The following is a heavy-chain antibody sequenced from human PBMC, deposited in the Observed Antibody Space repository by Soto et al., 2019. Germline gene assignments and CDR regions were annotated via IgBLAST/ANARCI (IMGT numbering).Heavy chain of an antibody. Sequence: EVQLLEYGGGLVQPGGSLRLSCAASGFTFSSYAMSWVRQAPGKGLEWVSAISGSGGSTYYADSVKGRFTISRDNSKNTLYLQMNSLRAEDTAVYYCAHHLWFGELSNWGQGTLVTVSS. V-gene: IGHV3-23*01. CDR2: ISGSGGST. CDR1: GFTFSSYA. CDR3: AHHLWFGELSN. J-gene: IGHJ4*02. D-gene: IGHD3-10*01.